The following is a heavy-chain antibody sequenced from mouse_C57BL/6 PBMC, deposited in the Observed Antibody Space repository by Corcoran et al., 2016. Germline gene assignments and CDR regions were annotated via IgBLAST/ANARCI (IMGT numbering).Heavy chain of an antibody. V-gene: IGHV1-19*01. D-gene: IGHD3-3*01. CDR3: ASRVAY. CDR1: GYTFTDYY. J-gene: IGHJ3*01. Sequence: EVQLQQSGPVLVKPGASVKMSCKASGYTFTDYYMNWVKQIHGKSLEWIGVINPYNGGTSYNQKSKGKDTLTVDKSSSTADMELNSRTCEYSGVYYCASRVAYWGEGPLVTFSA. CDR2: INPYNGGT.